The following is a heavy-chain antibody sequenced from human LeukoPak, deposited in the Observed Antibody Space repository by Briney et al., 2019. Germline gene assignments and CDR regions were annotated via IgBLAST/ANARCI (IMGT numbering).Heavy chain of an antibody. Sequence: GGSLSRSCTASGFTFSSYWMHWVRQAPWKGLVWVSRINSDGSSTNYADSVKGRLTISRDNAKNTLYLQMNSLRAEDTAVYYCARVPRTVVGTKDAKYFQHWGQGTPVTVSS. J-gene: IGHJ1*01. CDR2: INSDGSST. CDR1: GFTFSSYW. D-gene: IGHD6-19*01. CDR3: ARVPRTVVGTKDAKYFQH. V-gene: IGHV3-74*01.